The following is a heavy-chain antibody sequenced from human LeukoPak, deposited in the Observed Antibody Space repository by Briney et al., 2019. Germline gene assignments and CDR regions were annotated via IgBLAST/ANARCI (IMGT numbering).Heavy chain of an antibody. Sequence: GGSLRLSCAASGFTFNNYWISWVRQAPGKGLEWVGRTRNKAKSYTTDYAASVKGRFTISRDDSNNSVYLQMNSLKTEDTAVYYCARGHYDSSGYTGLDYWGQGTLVTVSS. V-gene: IGHV3-72*01. CDR1: GFTFNNYW. CDR3: ARGHYDSSGYTGLDY. D-gene: IGHD3-22*01. J-gene: IGHJ4*02. CDR2: TRNKAKSYTT.